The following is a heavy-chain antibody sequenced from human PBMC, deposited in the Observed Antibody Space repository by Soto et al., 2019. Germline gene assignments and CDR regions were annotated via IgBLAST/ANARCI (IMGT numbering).Heavy chain of an antibody. CDR3: SRGGDTVTRFGDY. D-gene: IGHD4-17*01. CDR2: MSAYNGNT. Sequence: QVQLVQSGAEVKKPGASVKVSCKASGYTFTSYGINWVRQAPGQGLEWMGWMSAYNGNTNYAQKLQGRVTMTTDTYPSPDYMELGGLRSDDTAVYYGSRGGDTVTRFGDYWGQGTLVTVSS. J-gene: IGHJ4*02. CDR1: GYTFTSYG. V-gene: IGHV1-18*01.